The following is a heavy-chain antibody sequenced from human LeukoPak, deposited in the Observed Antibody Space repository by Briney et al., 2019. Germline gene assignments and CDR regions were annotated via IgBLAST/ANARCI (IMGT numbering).Heavy chain of an antibody. D-gene: IGHD1-26*01. CDR2: IYYTGST. J-gene: IGHJ5*02. Sequence: SETLSLTCTVSGGSIGSSDSFWGWIRQPPGKGLEWIGYIYYTGSTSYNPSLKSRVTMSLDASKNQFSLELNSVTPADTAVYYCARGGNYWPQWWFDPWGRGTLVSVSS. CDR1: GGSIGSSDSF. V-gene: IGHV4-61*08. CDR3: ARGGNYWPQWWFDP.